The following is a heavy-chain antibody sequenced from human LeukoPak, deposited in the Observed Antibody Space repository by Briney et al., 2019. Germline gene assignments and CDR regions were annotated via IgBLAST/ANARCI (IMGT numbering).Heavy chain of an antibody. V-gene: IGHV3-7*03. D-gene: IGHD2-15*01. CDR1: GCTFSSYW. J-gene: IGHJ4*02. CDR3: AREVYSHDY. Sequence: GGSLRLSCAASGCTFSSYWVSWVRQAPGKGLEWVANIKQDGSEKYYVDSVKGRFTISRDNAKNSLYLQMNSLRAEDTAVYYCAREVYSHDYWGQGTLVTVSS. CDR2: IKQDGSEK.